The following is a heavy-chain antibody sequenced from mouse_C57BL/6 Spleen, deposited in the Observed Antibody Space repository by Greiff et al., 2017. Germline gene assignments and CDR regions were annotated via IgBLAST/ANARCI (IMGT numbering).Heavy chain of an antibody. CDR2: IHPNSGST. Sequence: QVQLQQPGAELVKPGASVKLSCKASGYTFTSYWMHWVKQRPGQGLEWIGMIHPNSGSTNYNEKFKGKATLTVDTSSSTAYMELHSLTSEDSAVYFCARSGSNYYAMDYWGQGTSVTVSS. CDR3: ARSGSNYYAMDY. J-gene: IGHJ4*01. D-gene: IGHD2-5*01. CDR1: GYTFTSYW. V-gene: IGHV1-64*01.